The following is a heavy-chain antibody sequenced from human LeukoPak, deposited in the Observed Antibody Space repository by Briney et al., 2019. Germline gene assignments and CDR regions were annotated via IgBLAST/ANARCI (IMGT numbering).Heavy chain of an antibody. D-gene: IGHD6-25*01. CDR3: ARDQKGIAARYYGMDV. Sequence: GGSLRLSCAASGFTFSSYAVHWVRQAPGKGLEWVAVISYDGSNKYYADSVKGRFTISRDNSKNTLYLQMNSLRAEDTAVYYCARDQKGIAARYYGMDVWGQGTTVTVSS. CDR2: ISYDGSNK. J-gene: IGHJ6*02. CDR1: GFTFSSYA. V-gene: IGHV3-30-3*01.